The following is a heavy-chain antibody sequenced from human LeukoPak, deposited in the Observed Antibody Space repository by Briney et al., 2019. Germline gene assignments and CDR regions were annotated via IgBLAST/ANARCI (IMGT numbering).Heavy chain of an antibody. Sequence: ASVKVSCKASGGTFSSYAISWVRQAPGQGLEWMGGIIPIFGTANYAQKFQGRVTITADESTSTAYMELSSLRSEDTAVYYCARDRPSNYYYDSSGYYAFDIWGQGTMVTVSS. V-gene: IGHV1-69*13. CDR2: IIPIFGTA. D-gene: IGHD3-22*01. CDR3: ARDRPSNYYYDSSGYYAFDI. J-gene: IGHJ3*02. CDR1: GGTFSSYA.